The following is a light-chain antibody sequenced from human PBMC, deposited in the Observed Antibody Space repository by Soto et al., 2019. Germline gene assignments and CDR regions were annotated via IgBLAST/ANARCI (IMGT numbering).Light chain of an antibody. CDR2: DAS. J-gene: IGKJ1*01. CDR1: QSVSRW. V-gene: IGKV1-5*01. CDR3: QQYNDYSTWT. Sequence: DIQMTQSPSTLSASVGDRVTITCRASQSVSRWVAWYQQKPGKAPKVLIWDASSLQRGVPSRFSGSGSGTEFTLTISSLQPDDFASYYRQQYNDYSTWTFGKGTKVEIK.